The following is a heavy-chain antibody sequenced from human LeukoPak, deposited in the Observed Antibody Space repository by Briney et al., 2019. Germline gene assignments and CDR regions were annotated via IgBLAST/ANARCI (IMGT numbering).Heavy chain of an antibody. D-gene: IGHD3-22*01. CDR3: ARVGSSGYYGDY. V-gene: IGHV3-23*01. CDR2: ISSKGDTT. J-gene: IGHJ4*02. Sequence: GGSLRLSCAASGFTFSSSGMSWVRQAPGKGLDWVSDISSKGDTTYYAESVKGRFTISRDNSKNTLYLQMNSLRAEDTAVYYCARVGSSGYYGDYWGQGTLVTVSS. CDR1: GFTFSSSG.